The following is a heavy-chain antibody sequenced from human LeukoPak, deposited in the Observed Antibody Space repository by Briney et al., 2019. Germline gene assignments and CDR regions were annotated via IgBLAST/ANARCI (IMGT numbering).Heavy chain of an antibody. J-gene: IGHJ4*02. V-gene: IGHV3-33*06. CDR2: IWYDGSNK. D-gene: IGHD5-18*01. CDR1: GFTFSSYG. Sequence: GMSLRLSCAASGFTFSSYGMHWVRQAPGKGLEWVAVIWYDGSNKYYADSVRGRFTISRDDSRNTLYLQMNSLRAEDTAVYYCAKDPRTVGIQLWSTWGQGALVTVSS. CDR3: AKDPRTVGIQLWST.